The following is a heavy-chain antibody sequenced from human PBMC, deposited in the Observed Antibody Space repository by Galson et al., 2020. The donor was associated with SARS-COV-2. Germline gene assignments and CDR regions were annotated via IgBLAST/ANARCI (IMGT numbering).Heavy chain of an antibody. Sequence: GGSLRLSCAASGFTFGDYTMHWVRQAPGKGLEWVSPISWDSGSIYYADSVKGRFTISRDNSKNSLYLQMHSLSTEYTALYYCAKVMVRVVIITYYFDYCCQGTLFTVSS. CDR3: AKVMVRVVIITYYFDY. V-gene: IGHV3-43*01. CDR2: ISWDSGSI. J-gene: IGHJ4*02. CDR1: GFTFGDYT. D-gene: IGHD3-10*01.